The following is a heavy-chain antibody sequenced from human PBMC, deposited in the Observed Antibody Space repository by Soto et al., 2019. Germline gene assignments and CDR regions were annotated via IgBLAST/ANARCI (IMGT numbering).Heavy chain of an antibody. CDR1: GGSISSGGYY. J-gene: IGHJ6*02. Sequence: QVQLQESGPGLVKPSQTLSLTCTVSGGSISSGGYYWSWIRQHPGKGLEWIGYIYYSGSTYYNPALKSRGNISVDTSKNQFSLKLSSVTAADTAVYYCAREGGGDWYYGMDVWGQGTTFTVSS. CDR3: AREGGGDWYYGMDV. D-gene: IGHD3-9*01. CDR2: IYYSGST. V-gene: IGHV4-31*03.